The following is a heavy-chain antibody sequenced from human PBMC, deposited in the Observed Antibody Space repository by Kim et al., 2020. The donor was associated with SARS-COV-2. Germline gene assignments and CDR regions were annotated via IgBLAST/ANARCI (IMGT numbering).Heavy chain of an antibody. J-gene: IGHJ4*02. Sequence: YADAVKGRFTISRDNAKNSLYLQMNSLRAEDTALYYCAKTDKYEPYYFDYWGQGTLVTVSS. D-gene: IGHD2-2*01. V-gene: IGHV3-9*01. CDR3: AKTDKYEPYYFDY.